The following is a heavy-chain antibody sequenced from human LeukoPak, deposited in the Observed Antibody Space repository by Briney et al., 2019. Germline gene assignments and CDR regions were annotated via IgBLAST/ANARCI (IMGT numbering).Heavy chain of an antibody. CDR1: GDSISSGNYY. D-gene: IGHD3-10*01. CDR2: IYYSGST. J-gene: IGHJ5*02. CDR3: ARDSDYYGSGSPGGRFDP. V-gene: IGHV4-30-4*01. Sequence: SETLSLTCTVSGDSISSGNYYWSWIRQPPGKGLEWIAYIYYSGSTHYNPSLKSRVTISVDTSKNQFSLELSSVTAADTAVYYCARDSDYYGSGSPGGRFDPWGQGTLVTVSS.